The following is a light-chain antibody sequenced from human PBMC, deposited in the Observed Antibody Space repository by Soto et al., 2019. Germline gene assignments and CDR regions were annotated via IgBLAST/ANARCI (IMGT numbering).Light chain of an antibody. CDR2: TAS. CDR3: QERGRWPRAT. J-gene: IGKJ4*01. Sequence: EMVLTQSPATLSLSPGESATLSCRASQNVGLNFAWYQQKSGQPPRLLIHTASSRATGIPARFSGSGSRTDFTFPISRLGPEDIAVYYCQERGRWPRATFGGGTKVEMK. CDR1: QNVGLN. V-gene: IGKV3-11*01.